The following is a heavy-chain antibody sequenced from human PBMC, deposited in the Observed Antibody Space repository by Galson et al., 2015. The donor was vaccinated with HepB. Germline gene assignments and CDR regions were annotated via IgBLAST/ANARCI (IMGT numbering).Heavy chain of an antibody. V-gene: IGHV4-31*03. Sequence: TLSLTCTVSGGSITSGGYYWSWIRQHPGKGLEWIGYIYYSGSTYYNPSLKSRVTISVDTSKNQFSLKLSSVTAADTAVYYCARDAVDTAMVHSRDPSNAFDIWGQGTMVTVSS. CDR2: IYYSGST. CDR3: ARDAVDTAMVHSRDPSNAFDI. J-gene: IGHJ3*02. CDR1: GGSITSGGYY. D-gene: IGHD5-18*01.